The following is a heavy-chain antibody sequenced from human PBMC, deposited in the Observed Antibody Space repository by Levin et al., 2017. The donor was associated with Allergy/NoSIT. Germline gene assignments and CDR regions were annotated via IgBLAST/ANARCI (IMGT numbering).Heavy chain of an antibody. CDR1: GGSISSSSYY. J-gene: IGHJ4*02. D-gene: IGHD5-12*01. CDR3: ARHHSGYDYPLFDY. Sequence: SQTLSLPCTVSGGSISSSSYYWGWIRQPPGKGLEWIGSIYYSGSTYYNPSLKSRVTISVDTSKNQFSLKLSSVTAADTAVYYCARHHSGYDYPLFDYWGQGTLVTVSS. CDR2: IYYSGST. V-gene: IGHV4-39*01.